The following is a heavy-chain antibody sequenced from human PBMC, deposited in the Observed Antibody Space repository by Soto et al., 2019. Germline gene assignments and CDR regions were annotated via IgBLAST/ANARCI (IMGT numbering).Heavy chain of an antibody. CDR2: MSYDGSTK. CDR1: GFTFSRYG. Sequence: GGSLRLSCIASGFTFSRYGMHWVRQAPGKGLEWVAVMSYDGSTKWYADSVEGRFDVSRDNSKNTLFLEMNSLRAEDTGLDYCVKNSYYETFTVFDYFDYWGQG. V-gene: IGHV3-30*18. CDR3: VKNSYYETFTVFDYFDY. D-gene: IGHD3-9*01. J-gene: IGHJ4*02.